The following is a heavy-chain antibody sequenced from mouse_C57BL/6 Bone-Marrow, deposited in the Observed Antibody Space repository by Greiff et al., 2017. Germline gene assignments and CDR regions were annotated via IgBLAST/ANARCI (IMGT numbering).Heavy chain of an antibody. Sequence: VQLQQPGAELVRPGSSVKLSCKASGYTFTSYWMDWVKQRPGQGLEWIGNIYPSDSETHYNQKFKDKATLTVDKSSSTAYMQLSSLTAEDSAVYYYARSGLLRKVYYAMDYWGQGTSVTVSA. CDR3: ARSGLLRKVYYAMDY. J-gene: IGHJ4*01. D-gene: IGHD1-1*01. V-gene: IGHV1-61*01. CDR1: GYTFTSYW. CDR2: IYPSDSET.